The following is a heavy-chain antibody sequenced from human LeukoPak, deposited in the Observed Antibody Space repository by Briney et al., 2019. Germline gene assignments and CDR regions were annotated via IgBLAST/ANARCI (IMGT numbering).Heavy chain of an antibody. CDR3: ARGRVSSSTWYSTYYYYFYMDV. J-gene: IGHJ6*03. V-gene: IGHV4-59*01. Sequence: SETLSLTCSVSDDSITMYYWTWIRQPPGKGLEWIGYVDHTGSTNFNPPLNGRVSISRDTTKNLFSLRLRSVTAADTAVYFCARGRVSSSTWYSTYYYYFYMDVWGKGTTVTVSS. CDR2: VDHTGST. D-gene: IGHD1-1*01. CDR1: DDSITMYY.